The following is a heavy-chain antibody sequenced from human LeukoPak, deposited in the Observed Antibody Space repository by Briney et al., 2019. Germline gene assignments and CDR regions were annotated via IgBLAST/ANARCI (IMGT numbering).Heavy chain of an antibody. CDR1: GYSSTSSW. J-gene: IGHJ4*02. V-gene: IGHV5-10-1*01. CDR3: ARHAGSGALARDDY. D-gene: IGHD1-26*01. Sequence: GDPLKISCKGSGYSSTSSWISWVGQMPGKGLKWMGGIDPSDSYTNYSPSFQGHVTISADKSISTAYLQWSSLKASDAAMYYCARHAGSGALARDDYWGEGTLVTVSS. CDR2: IDPSDSYT.